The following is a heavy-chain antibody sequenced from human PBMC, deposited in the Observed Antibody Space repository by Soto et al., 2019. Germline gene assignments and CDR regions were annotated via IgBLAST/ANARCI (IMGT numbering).Heavy chain of an antibody. V-gene: IGHV1-69*13. CDR3: AREQQLAPLDAFDI. D-gene: IGHD6-13*01. J-gene: IGHJ3*02. CDR2: ITPIFGTA. Sequence: SVKVSCKASGGTFSSYAISWVRQAPGQGLEWMGGITPIFGTANYAQKFQGRVTITADESTSTAYMELSSLRSEDTAVYYCAREQQLAPLDAFDIWGQGTMVTVSS. CDR1: GGTFSSYA.